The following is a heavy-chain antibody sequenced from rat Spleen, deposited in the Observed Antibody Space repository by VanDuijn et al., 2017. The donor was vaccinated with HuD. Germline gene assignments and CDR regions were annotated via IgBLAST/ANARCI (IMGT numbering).Heavy chain of an antibody. J-gene: IGHJ2*01. V-gene: IGHV2-72*01. Sequence: QVQLKESGPGLVQPSQTLSLTCTSSGFSLTSYHISWVRQPPGKSLVWMGTIWAGGGTTYNSAEQSRLSISRDTSKSQVFLKMNSLQPEDTGTYYCARGGLGDYWGQGIMVTVSS. D-gene: IGHD1-11*01. CDR2: IWAGGGT. CDR1: GFSLTSYH. CDR3: ARGGLGDY.